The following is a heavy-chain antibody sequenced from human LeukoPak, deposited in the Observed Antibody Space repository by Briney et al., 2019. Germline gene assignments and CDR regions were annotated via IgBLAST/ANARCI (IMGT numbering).Heavy chain of an antibody. V-gene: IGHV1-2*02. D-gene: IGHD5-18*01. CDR3: ATPHRQLWFPYYYYGMDV. Sequence: ASVKVSCKASGYTFTGYYMHWVRQAPGQGLEWMGWINPNSGGTNYAQKFQGRVTMTEDTSTDTAYMELSSLRSEDTAVYYCATPHRQLWFPYYYYGMDVWGQGTTVTVSS. CDR2: INPNSGGT. CDR1: GYTFTGYY. J-gene: IGHJ6*02.